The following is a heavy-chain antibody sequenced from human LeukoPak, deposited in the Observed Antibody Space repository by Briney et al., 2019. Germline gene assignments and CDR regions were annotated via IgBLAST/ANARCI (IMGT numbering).Heavy chain of an antibody. J-gene: IGHJ6*03. CDR1: GFSVSNKY. CDR3: ARAGAYESWSNYYYMDV. CDR2: IYSGDDT. D-gene: IGHD4-17*01. Sequence: PGGSLRLSCAATGFSVSNKYMSWVRQAPGKGLDWVSVIYSGDDTFYADSVKGRFTISRDDSKNTLYLQMNSLRAEDTAVYYCARAGAYESWSNYYYMDVWGKGTVVPVS. V-gene: IGHV3-66*02.